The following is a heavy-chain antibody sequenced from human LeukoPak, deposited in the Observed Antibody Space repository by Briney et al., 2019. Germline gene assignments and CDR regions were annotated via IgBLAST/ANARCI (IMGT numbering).Heavy chain of an antibody. CDR1: EFTFSSYA. CDR3: AKDRPTYYDFWSGYYLFDY. D-gene: IGHD3-3*01. V-gene: IGHV3-23*01. CDR2: ISGSGGST. Sequence: PGGSLRLSCAASEFTFSSYAMSWVRQAPGKGLEWVSAISGSGGSTYYADSVKGRFTISRDNSKNTLYLQMNSLRAEDTAVYYCAKDRPTYYDFWSGYYLFDYWGQGTLVTVSS. J-gene: IGHJ4*02.